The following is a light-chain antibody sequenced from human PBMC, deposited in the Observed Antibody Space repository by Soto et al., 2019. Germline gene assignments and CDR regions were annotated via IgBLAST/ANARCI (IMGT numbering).Light chain of an antibody. CDR3: QQYNSYWK. CDR2: DAS. Sequence: DIQLTPPASSVSASVGERHSITRRASQTISRWLAWYQQKPGTAPKLLIYDASSLEGGVPSRFSGSGSGTEFTLTISSLQPDDFATYYCQQYNSYWKFGQGTKVDIK. V-gene: IGKV1-5*01. J-gene: IGKJ1*01. CDR1: QTISRW.